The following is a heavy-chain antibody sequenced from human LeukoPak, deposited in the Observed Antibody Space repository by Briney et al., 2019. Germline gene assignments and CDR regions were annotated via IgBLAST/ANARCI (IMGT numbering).Heavy chain of an antibody. CDR1: GYTFTSYD. V-gene: IGHV1-8*01. J-gene: IGHJ3*02. Sequence: ASVKVSCKASGYTFTSYDINWVRQATGQGLEWMGWMNPNSGNTGYAQKFQGRVTMTRNTSISTAYMELSSLRSEDTAVYYCARGYYDSKSSVTSAPNAFDIWGQGTMVTVSS. CDR3: ARGYYDSKSSVTSAPNAFDI. D-gene: IGHD3-22*01. CDR2: MNPNSGNT.